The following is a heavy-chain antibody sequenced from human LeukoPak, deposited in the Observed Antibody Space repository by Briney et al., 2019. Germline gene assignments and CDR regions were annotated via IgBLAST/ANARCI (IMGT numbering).Heavy chain of an antibody. V-gene: IGHV3-21*01. Sequence: PGGSLRLSCIASGFTFSTYTMSWVRQAPGEGLKWVSGILVTGGTYYADSVKGRFTISRDNAKNSLYLQMNSLRAEDTAVYYCARGTDDFWSGYYDYWGQGTLVTVSS. J-gene: IGHJ4*02. D-gene: IGHD3-3*01. CDR2: ILVTGGT. CDR3: ARGTDDFWSGYYDY. CDR1: GFTFSTYT.